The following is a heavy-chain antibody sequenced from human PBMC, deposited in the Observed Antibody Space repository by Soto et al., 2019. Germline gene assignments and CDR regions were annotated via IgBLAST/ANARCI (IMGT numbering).Heavy chain of an antibody. CDR2: IWYDGSNK. Sequence: PGGSLGLACAASGFSCSREGMHWVGQAPGKGLEWVAVIWYDGSNKYYADSVKGRFTISRDNSKNTLYLQMNSLRAEDTAVYYCAREWDRYGPGQPYYYYGMDVWGQGT. CDR3: AREWDRYGPGQPYYYYGMDV. J-gene: IGHJ6*02. CDR1: GFSCSREG. V-gene: IGHV3-33*01. D-gene: IGHD5-18*01.